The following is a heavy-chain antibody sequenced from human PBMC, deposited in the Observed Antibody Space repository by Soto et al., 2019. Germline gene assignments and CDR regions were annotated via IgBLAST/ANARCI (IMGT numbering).Heavy chain of an antibody. CDR1: GFTVSSNY. CDR2: IYSGGST. CDR3: ARDLYCSGGSCNNWFDP. V-gene: IGHV3-53*02. Sequence: EVQLVETGGGLIQPGGSLRLSCAASGFTVSSNYMSWVRQAPGKGLEWVSVIYSGGSTYYADSVKGRFTISRDNSKNTLYLQMNSLSAEDTAVYYCARDLYCSGGSCNNWFDPWGQGTLVTVSS. D-gene: IGHD2-15*01. J-gene: IGHJ5*02.